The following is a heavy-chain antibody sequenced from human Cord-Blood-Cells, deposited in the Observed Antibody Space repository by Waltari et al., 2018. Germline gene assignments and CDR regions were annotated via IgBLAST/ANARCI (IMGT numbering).Heavy chain of an antibody. V-gene: IGHV3-30*04. CDR1: GFTFSSYA. CDR3: AREALGSFDY. CDR2: ISYDGSNK. J-gene: IGHJ4*02. D-gene: IGHD7-27*01. Sequence: QVQLVESGGGVVQPGRSLRLSCAASGFTFSSYAMHWVRQAPGKGLEGVAVISYDGSNKYYADSVKGRVTISRDNSKNTLYLQMNSLRAENTAVYYCAREALGSFDYWGQGTLVTVSS.